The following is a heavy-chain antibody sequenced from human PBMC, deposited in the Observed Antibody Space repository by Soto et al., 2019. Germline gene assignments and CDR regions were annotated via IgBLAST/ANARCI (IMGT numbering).Heavy chain of an antibody. CDR2: VFYSGGA. J-gene: IGHJ4*02. CDR1: GDSIDRSSYY. CDR3: ARHQLYGPARRGFDS. D-gene: IGHD3-3*01. Sequence: NPSETLSLTCTVSGDSIDRSSYYWGWVRQPPGKSLEWIGSVFYSGGAYYTPSLKTRATVSVDTSKNQLSLKLTSVTAADPAFSFCARHQLYGPARRGFDSWGQGSLVTVSS. V-gene: IGHV4-39*01.